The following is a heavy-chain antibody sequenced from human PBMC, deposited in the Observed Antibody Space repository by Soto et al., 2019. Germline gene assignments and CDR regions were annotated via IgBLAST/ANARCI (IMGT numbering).Heavy chain of an antibody. CDR1: GYTFSDYG. CDR3: AKWAHNGMDV. J-gene: IGHJ6*02. V-gene: IGHV3-30*18. CDR2: ITYDGNKK. Sequence: QAQLVESGGGVVQPGRSLRLSCAASGYTFSDYGMHWVRQAPGKGLEWVAVITYDGNKKYYADSVKGRFTISRDNSKNTLSLQMNSLRGEDTAVYYCAKWAHNGMDVWGQGTTVTVSS.